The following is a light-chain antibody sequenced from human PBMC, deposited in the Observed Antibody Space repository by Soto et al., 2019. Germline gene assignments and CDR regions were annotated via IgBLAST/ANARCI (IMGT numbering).Light chain of an antibody. CDR2: AAS. CDR3: QQYDSSSIT. Sequence: EIVLTQSPDTLAVSPGEVATLSCWASQSVTSNLAWYQQKRGQAPRLLIYAASTRATGVPARFSGSGSGTEFTLTISSLQSEDFAVYYCQQYDSSSITFGQGTRLEIK. V-gene: IGKV3D-15*01. CDR1: QSVTSN. J-gene: IGKJ5*01.